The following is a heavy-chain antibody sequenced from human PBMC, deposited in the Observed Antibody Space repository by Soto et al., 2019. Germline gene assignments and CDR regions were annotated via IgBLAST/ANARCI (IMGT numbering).Heavy chain of an antibody. D-gene: IGHD3-16*01. CDR1: GGSLSSSNNY. Sequence: SSETLSLTCTVSGGSLSSSNNYWGWIRPPPGKGLESIGSIFYGGTTYYNPSLKSRVTISVDMSKNQFSLKLSSLTAADTAVYYCARRLYGGWFDPWGQGTLVTVSS. J-gene: IGHJ5*02. V-gene: IGHV4-39*01. CDR3: ARRLYGGWFDP. CDR2: IFYGGTT.